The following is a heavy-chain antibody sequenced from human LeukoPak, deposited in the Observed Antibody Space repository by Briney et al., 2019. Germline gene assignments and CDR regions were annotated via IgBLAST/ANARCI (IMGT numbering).Heavy chain of an antibody. CDR3: AKRSWSYGFR. V-gene: IGHV3-23*01. J-gene: IGHJ4*02. Sequence: PGGSLRLSCAASGFTFSSYSMNWVRQAPGKGLEWVSAISGSGGSTYYADSVKGRFTISRDNSKNTLYLQMNSLRAEDTAVYYCAKRSWSYGFRWGQGTLVTVSS. CDR1: GFTFSSYS. CDR2: ISGSGGST. D-gene: IGHD5-18*01.